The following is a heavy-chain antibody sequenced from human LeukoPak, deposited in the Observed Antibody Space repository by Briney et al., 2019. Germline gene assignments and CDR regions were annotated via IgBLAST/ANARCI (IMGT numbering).Heavy chain of an antibody. J-gene: IGHJ6*03. Sequence: ASVKVSCKASGYTFTSYGISWVRQAPGQGLEWMGWISAYYGNTNYAQKLQGRVTMTTDTSTSTAYMELRSLRSDDTAVYYCAREFSYQVHYYDSSGYYYYYMDVWGKGTTVTVSS. CDR1: GYTFTSYG. D-gene: IGHD3-22*01. CDR3: AREFSYQVHYYDSSGYYYYYMDV. V-gene: IGHV1-18*01. CDR2: ISAYYGNT.